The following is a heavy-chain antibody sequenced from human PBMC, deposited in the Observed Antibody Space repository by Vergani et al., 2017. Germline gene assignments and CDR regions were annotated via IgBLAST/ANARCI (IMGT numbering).Heavy chain of an antibody. Sequence: QVQLQESGPGVVKPSQTLSLTCAVSGGSISSGDHCWTWIRQRPGKGLDWIGYIFYSGTTYDNPALRRRLTISVDTSQNQFSLKLRSVTAADTAVYYCSRGRGDNWYFDLWGRGTLVTVSS. CDR2: IFYSGTT. D-gene: IGHD3-10*01. CDR3: SRGRGDNWYFDL. J-gene: IGHJ2*01. CDR1: GGSISSGDHC. V-gene: IGHV4-31*11.